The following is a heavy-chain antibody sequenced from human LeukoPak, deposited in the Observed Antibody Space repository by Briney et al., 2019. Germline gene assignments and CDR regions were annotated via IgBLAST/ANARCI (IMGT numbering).Heavy chain of an antibody. V-gene: IGHV1-69*05. CDR1: GGTFSSYA. CDR2: IIPIFGTA. Sequence: SVKVSCKASGGTFSSYAISWGRQVPGQGLEWMGGIIPIFGTANYAQKFQGRVTITTDESTSTAYMELSSLRSEDTAVYYCARDLGSGTDYWGQGTLVTVSS. CDR3: ARDLGSGTDY. D-gene: IGHD6-19*01. J-gene: IGHJ4*02.